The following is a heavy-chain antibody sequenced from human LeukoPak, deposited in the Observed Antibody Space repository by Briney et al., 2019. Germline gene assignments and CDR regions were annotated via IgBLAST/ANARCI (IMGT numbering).Heavy chain of an antibody. J-gene: IGHJ4*02. Sequence: EASVKVSCMASGYTFTSYYMHWVRQAPGQGLEWMGIINPSGGSTNYAQKFQGRVTMTRDMSTSTVYMELSSLRSEDTGVYYCARDEGCSSTSCLFDYWGQGTLVTVSS. CDR3: ARDEGCSSTSCLFDY. V-gene: IGHV1-46*01. CDR1: GYTFTSYY. D-gene: IGHD2-2*01. CDR2: INPSGGST.